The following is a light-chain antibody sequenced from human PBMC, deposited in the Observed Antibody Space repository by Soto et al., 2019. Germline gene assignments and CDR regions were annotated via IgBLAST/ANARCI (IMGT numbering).Light chain of an antibody. J-gene: IGKJ5*01. CDR1: QSLNGF. Sequence: EIVMTQSPATLSVSPGERATLSCRASQSLNGFLAWYQHKPGQAPRLLMYDASTRATGVPARFSGSGSGTAFTLTISSLESVDLAIYYCQQYNHWPLTFPQGTR. V-gene: IGKV3-15*01. CDR3: QQYNHWPLT. CDR2: DAS.